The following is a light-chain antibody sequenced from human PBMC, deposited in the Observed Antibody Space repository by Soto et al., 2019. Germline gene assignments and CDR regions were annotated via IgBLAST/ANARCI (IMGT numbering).Light chain of an antibody. J-gene: IGKJ1*01. V-gene: IGKV3-20*01. CDR1: HTISSSY. CDR3: QQYYSSPRT. Sequence: ENVWTQSPGTLSLSPGQRATLSCRASHTISSSYLAWYQQKPGPAPRLLIYAISERATGVPDRVRGSGSGTDFTLTITSLEAEDFAVYFCQQYYSSPRTFGQ. CDR2: AIS.